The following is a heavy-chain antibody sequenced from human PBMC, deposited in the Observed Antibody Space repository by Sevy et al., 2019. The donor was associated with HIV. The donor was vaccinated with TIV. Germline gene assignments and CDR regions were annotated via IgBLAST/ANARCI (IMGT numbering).Heavy chain of an antibody. CDR1: GYNFGNHW. V-gene: IGHV5-10-1*01. D-gene: IGHD2-2*02. CDR2: VDPVDSSA. CDR3: ARQVYCGANCHTDFDY. J-gene: IGHJ4*02. Sequence: GESLKISCQGSGYNFGNHWITWVRQMPGKGLEWIGRVDPVDSSAHYSPSFEGHVTMPSDRSITTAYLEWSSLKASDPAIYFCARQVYCGANCHTDFDYWGQGTLVTVS.